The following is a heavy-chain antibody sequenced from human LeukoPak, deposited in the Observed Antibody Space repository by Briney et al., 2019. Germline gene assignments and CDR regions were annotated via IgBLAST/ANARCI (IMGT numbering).Heavy chain of an antibody. J-gene: IGHJ3*02. CDR1: GGSISGSSYY. CDR2: IYYSGST. V-gene: IGHV4-39*01. Sequence: QLQLQESGPGLVKPSETLSLTCTVSGGSISGSSYYWGWIRQPPGKGLEWIGSIYYSGSTYYNPSLKSRVTISVDTSKNQFSLKLSSVTAADTAVYYCARRDYYDSSGYYSPPAFDIWGQGTMVTVSS. CDR3: ARRDYYDSSGYYSPPAFDI. D-gene: IGHD3-22*01.